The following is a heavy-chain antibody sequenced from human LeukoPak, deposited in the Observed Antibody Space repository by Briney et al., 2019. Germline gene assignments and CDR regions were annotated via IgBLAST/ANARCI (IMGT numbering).Heavy chain of an antibody. J-gene: IGHJ5*02. CDR3: ARDLGASRGNWFDP. CDR1: GFTFSNYA. CDR2: IWDDGSNK. D-gene: IGHD2-2*01. Sequence: GGSLRLSCVASGFTFSNYAMHWVRQAPGKGLEWVAVIWDDGSNKYYADSVKGRFTISRDNSKNTLYLQMNSLRAEDTAVYYCARDLGASRGNWFDPWGQGTLVTVSS. V-gene: IGHV3-33*08.